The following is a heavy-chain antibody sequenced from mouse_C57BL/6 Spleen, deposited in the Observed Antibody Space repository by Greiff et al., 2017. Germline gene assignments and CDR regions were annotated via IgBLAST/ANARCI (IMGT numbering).Heavy chain of an antibody. Sequence: VQLQQSGPELVKPGASVKIPCKASGYTFTDYNMDWVKQSHGKSLEWIGDINPNNGGTIYNQKFKGKATLTVDKSSSTAYMELRSLTSEDTAVYYCARRSSGYVEAMDYWGQGTSVTVSS. V-gene: IGHV1-18*01. D-gene: IGHD3-2*02. CDR2: INPNNGGT. J-gene: IGHJ4*01. CDR3: ARRSSGYVEAMDY. CDR1: GYTFTDYN.